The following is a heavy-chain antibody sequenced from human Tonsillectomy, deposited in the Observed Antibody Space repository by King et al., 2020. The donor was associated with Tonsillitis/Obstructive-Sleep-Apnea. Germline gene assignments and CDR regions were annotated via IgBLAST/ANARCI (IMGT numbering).Heavy chain of an antibody. J-gene: IGHJ4*02. D-gene: IGHD4-23*01. CDR2: INHSGST. CDR3: AGGFRGDYGGNSEFDF. Sequence: VQLQQWGAGLLKPSETLSLTCAVYGGSFSGYYWSWIRQPPGKGLEWIGEINHSGSTNYNPSLKRRVTISVDTSKNQFSLKLSSVTAADTAVFYCAGGFRGDYGGNSEFDFWGQGTLVTVSS. CDR1: GGSFSGYY. V-gene: IGHV4-34*01.